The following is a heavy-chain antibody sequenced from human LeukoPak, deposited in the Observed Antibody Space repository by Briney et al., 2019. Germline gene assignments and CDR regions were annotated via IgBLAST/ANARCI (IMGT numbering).Heavy chain of an antibody. J-gene: IGHJ6*03. CDR3: ARASTSPPYYYYMDV. Sequence: TGGSLRLSCAASGFTFSSYSMNWVRQAPGKGLEWVSSISSSSSYIYYADSVKGRFTISRDNAKNSLYLQMNSLRAEDTAVYYCARASTSPPYYYYMDVWGKGTTVTVSS. D-gene: IGHD2-2*01. CDR1: GFTFSSYS. V-gene: IGHV3-21*01. CDR2: ISSSSSYI.